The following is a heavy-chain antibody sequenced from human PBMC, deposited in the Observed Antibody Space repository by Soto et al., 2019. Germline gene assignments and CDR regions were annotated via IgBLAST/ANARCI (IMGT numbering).Heavy chain of an antibody. CDR3: AREHGYCSSTSCYANCFDP. CDR1: GYTFTSYY. D-gene: IGHD2-2*03. V-gene: IGHV1-46*01. Sequence: QVQLVQSGAEVKKPGASVKVSCKASGYTFTSYYMHWVRQAPGQGLEWMGIINPSGGSTSHAQKFQGRVTMTRDTSTSTVYMELSSLRSEDTAVYYCAREHGYCSSTSCYANCFDPWGQGTLVTVSS. CDR2: INPSGGST. J-gene: IGHJ5*02.